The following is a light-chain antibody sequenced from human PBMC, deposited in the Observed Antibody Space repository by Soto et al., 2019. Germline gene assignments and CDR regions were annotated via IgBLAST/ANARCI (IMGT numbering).Light chain of an antibody. V-gene: IGLV1-40*01. CDR2: GNS. J-gene: IGLJ1*01. CDR3: QSYDNSLSGSGV. Sequence: QSVLTQPPSVSGAPGQRVTISCPGSSSNIGAGYDVHWYQQLPGTAPKLLIYGNSNRPAGVPDRFSGSKSGTSASLAITGLQAEDEADYYCQSYDNSLSGSGVFGTGTKLTVL. CDR1: SSNIGAGYD.